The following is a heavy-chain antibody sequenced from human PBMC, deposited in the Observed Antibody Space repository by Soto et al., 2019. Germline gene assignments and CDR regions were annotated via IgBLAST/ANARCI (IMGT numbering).Heavy chain of an antibody. CDR2: IKSKTDGGTT. CDR1: GFTFTSAW. D-gene: IGHD3-3*01. V-gene: IGHV3-15*07. J-gene: IGHJ4*02. Sequence: EVQLVESGGGLVKPGGSLRLSCAASGFTFTSAWMNWVRQAPGKGLEWVGRIKSKTDGGTTAYAAPVKDRFTISRDDAKNTVSLQMNSLKSEDTAVYYCIGQITIFGVLYLYWGQGTLVTVSS. CDR3: IGQITIFGVLYLY.